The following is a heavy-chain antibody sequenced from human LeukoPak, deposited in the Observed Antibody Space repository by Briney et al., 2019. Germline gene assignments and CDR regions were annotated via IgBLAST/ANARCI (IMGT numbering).Heavy chain of an antibody. CDR1: GFTVSSNY. J-gene: IGHJ4*02. Sequence: GGSLRLSCAASGFTVSSNYMSWVRQAPGKGLEWVSVIYSGGSTYYADSVKGRFTISRDNSKNTLYLQMNSLRAEDTAVYYCARSRSSSSRYFDYWGQGTLVTVSS. CDR3: ARSRSSSSRYFDY. CDR2: IYSGGST. D-gene: IGHD6-6*01. V-gene: IGHV3-66*02.